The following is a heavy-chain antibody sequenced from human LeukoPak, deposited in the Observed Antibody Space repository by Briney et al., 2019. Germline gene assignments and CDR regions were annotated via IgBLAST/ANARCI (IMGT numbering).Heavy chain of an antibody. CDR1: GFDFSSNW. V-gene: IGHV3-74*01. D-gene: IGHD6-13*01. Sequence: PGGSLRLSCAASGFDFSSNWMHWVRHAPGQGLVWVSRIKGDGISTNYADSVKGRFTISRDNSKNTLYLQMNSLRAEDTAVYYCASRPGIAADYWGQGTLVTVSS. J-gene: IGHJ4*02. CDR2: IKGDGIST. CDR3: ASRPGIAADY.